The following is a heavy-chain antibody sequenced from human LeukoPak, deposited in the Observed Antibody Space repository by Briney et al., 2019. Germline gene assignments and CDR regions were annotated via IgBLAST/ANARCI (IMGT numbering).Heavy chain of an antibody. CDR2: ISAYNGNT. V-gene: IGHV1-18*01. Sequence: ASVKVSCKASGYTFTSYGISWVRQAPGQGLEWMGWISAYNGNTNYAQKLQGRVTMTTDTSASTAYMELRSLRSDDTAVYYCARTRGYYESSGFDYWGQGTLVTVSS. D-gene: IGHD3-22*01. J-gene: IGHJ4*02. CDR1: GYTFTSYG. CDR3: ARTRGYYESSGFDY.